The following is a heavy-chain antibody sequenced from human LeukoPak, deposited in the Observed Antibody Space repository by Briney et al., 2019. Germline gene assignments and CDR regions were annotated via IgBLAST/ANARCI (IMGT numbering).Heavy chain of an antibody. CDR1: GFTFSSYE. J-gene: IGHJ4*02. CDR3: ARVGFSWDN. CDR2: ISPSGSSI. Sequence: GGSLRLSCAASGFTFSSYEMNWVRQAPGKGLEWVSYISPSGSSIYYADSVKGRFTISRDNAKNSLYLQMSSLRVEDTAIYYCARVGFSWDNWGQGTLVTVSS. V-gene: IGHV3-48*03. D-gene: IGHD3-3*01.